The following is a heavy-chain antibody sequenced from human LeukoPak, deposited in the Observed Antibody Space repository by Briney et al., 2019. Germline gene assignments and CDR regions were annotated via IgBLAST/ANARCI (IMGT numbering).Heavy chain of an antibody. CDR3: AKGEGYCGGGTCYRYFDS. CDR2: ISTDSTYT. V-gene: IGHV3-23*01. CDR1: GFSFSSYP. Sequence: GGSLRLSCAASGFSFSSYPMSWVRQAPGKRLEWVSIISTDSTYTFYAHSVKGRFTISRDNSKDTLYLQMSSLRVEDTAVYFCAKGEGYCGGGTCYRYFDSWGQGTLVTVSS. J-gene: IGHJ4*02. D-gene: IGHD2-15*01.